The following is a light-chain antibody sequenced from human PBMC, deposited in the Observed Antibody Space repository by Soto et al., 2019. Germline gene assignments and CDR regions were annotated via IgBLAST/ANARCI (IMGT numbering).Light chain of an antibody. Sequence: DIQMTQSPSSVSASVGDRVTITCRASQPISRWLAWYQQKPGEVPKLLIYAASTLQTGVPSRFSGRGSGTDYTLTISSLQPEDFGTYYCQQSFTSPTFGGGTKLEIK. CDR3: QQSFTSPT. J-gene: IGKJ4*01. CDR1: QPISRW. V-gene: IGKV1-12*01. CDR2: AAS.